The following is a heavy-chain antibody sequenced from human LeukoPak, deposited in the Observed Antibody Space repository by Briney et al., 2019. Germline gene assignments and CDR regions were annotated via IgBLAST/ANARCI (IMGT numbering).Heavy chain of an antibody. CDR1: GYPFTGYC. CDR3: AKVNFRYNSALPSPDY. J-gene: IGHJ4*02. V-gene: IGHV1-2*02. D-gene: IGHD1-1*01. Sequence: ASVKVSCKASGYPFTGYCIHWVRQAPGQGLEWMGWISPNTGDTNYAQKVQGRVTMTRDTSISTAYMELRRLRSDDTAMYYCAKVNFRYNSALPSPDYWGQGTLVTVSS. CDR2: ISPNTGDT.